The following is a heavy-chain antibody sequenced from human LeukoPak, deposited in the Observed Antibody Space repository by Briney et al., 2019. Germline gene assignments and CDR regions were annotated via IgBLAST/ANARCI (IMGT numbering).Heavy chain of an antibody. D-gene: IGHD3-16*01. CDR1: GYTLTELS. J-gene: IGHJ4*02. V-gene: IGHV1-24*01. Sequence: ASVKVPCKVSGYTLTELSMHWVRQAPGKGLEWMGGFDPEDGETIYAQKFQGRVTMTEDTSTDTAYMELSSLRSEDTAVYYCATQLMITFGGVGWGQGTLVTVSS. CDR2: FDPEDGET. CDR3: ATQLMITFGGVG.